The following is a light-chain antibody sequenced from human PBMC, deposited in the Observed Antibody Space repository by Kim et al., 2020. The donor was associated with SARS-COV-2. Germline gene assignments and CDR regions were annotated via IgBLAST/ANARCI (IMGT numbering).Light chain of an antibody. Sequence: GPRVTIACSGGRSNTRNNYVYWYQQVPGTAPKLLIYRNDRRPSGVPDRFSGSKSDTSASLAISGLRSEDEADYYCAAWDDSLNGVVIGGGTQLTVL. CDR2: RND. CDR1: RSNTRNNY. CDR3: AAWDDSLNGVV. V-gene: IGLV1-47*01. J-gene: IGLJ2*01.